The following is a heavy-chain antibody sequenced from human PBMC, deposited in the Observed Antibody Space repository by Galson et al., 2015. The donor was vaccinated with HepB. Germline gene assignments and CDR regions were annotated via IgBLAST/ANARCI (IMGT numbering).Heavy chain of an antibody. CDR3: AREPFFSADAFDI. D-gene: IGHD2/OR15-2a*01. Sequence: SVKVSCKASGYTFTSYYMHWVRQAPGQGLEWMGIINPSGGSTSYAQKFQGRVTMTRDTSTSTVYMELGSLRSEDTAVYHCAREPFFSADAFDIWGQGTMVTVSS. V-gene: IGHV1-46*01. CDR1: GYTFTSYY. J-gene: IGHJ3*02. CDR2: INPSGGST.